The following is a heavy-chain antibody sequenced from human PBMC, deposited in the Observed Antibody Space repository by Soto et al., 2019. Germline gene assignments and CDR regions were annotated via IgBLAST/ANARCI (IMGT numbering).Heavy chain of an antibody. CDR3: ATFTIFGVVRILGY. CDR1: GYTITELS. CDR2: FDPEDGET. V-gene: IGHV1-24*01. Sequence: ASVKVSCKVSGYTITELSMHWVRQAPGKGLEWMGGFDPEDGETIYAQKFQGRVTMTEDTSTDTAYMELSSLRSEDTAVYYCATFTIFGVVRILGYWGQGTLVTVSS. J-gene: IGHJ4*02. D-gene: IGHD3-3*01.